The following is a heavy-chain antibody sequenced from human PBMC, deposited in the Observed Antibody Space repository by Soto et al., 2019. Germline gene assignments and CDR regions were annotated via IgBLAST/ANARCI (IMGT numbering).Heavy chain of an antibody. Sequence: SVKVSCKASGFTFTSSAVQWVRQARGQRLEWIGWIVVGSGNTNYAQKFQERVTITRDMSTSTAYMELSSLRSEDTAVYYCAAGGYGYSGYDYPYSGSYQGVLAFDIWGQGTMVTV. CDR1: GFTFTSSA. CDR3: AAGGYGYSGYDYPYSGSYQGVLAFDI. D-gene: IGHD5-12*01. J-gene: IGHJ3*02. CDR2: IVVGSGNT. V-gene: IGHV1-58*01.